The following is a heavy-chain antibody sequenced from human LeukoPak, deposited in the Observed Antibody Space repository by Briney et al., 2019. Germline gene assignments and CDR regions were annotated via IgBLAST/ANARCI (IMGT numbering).Heavy chain of an antibody. D-gene: IGHD7-27*01. J-gene: IGHJ4*02. CDR1: GGSISSSSYY. V-gene: IGHV4-39*01. Sequence: SSETLSLTCTVSGGSISSSSYYWGWIRQPPGKGLEWIGSIYYSGSTYYNPSLKSRVTISVDTSKNQFSLKLSSVTAADTAVYYCARQMGTSLDYWGQGTLVTVSS. CDR3: ARQMGTSLDY. CDR2: IYYSGST.